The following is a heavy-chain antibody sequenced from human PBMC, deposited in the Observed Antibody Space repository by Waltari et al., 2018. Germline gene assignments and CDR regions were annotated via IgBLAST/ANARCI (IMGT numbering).Heavy chain of an antibody. Sequence: QLRLQQWGAGLLKPSETLSLTCAVSGGSFNGYYWIWIRQTPGKGLEWIGEVEHRGSANYSPSLKSRVTGYFDTSNRQVSLTLTAVTAADTGIYYCARDARDWEAVDNTYLDSWGQGTLVAVSS. D-gene: IGHD2-21*02. V-gene: IGHV4-34*01. CDR2: VEHRGSA. CDR1: GGSFNGYY. J-gene: IGHJ4*02. CDR3: ARDARDWEAVDNTYLDS.